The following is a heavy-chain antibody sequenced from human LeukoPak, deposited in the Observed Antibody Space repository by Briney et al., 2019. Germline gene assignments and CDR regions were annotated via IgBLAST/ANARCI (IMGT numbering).Heavy chain of an antibody. D-gene: IGHD2-15*01. CDR3: ARDCSGGSCHSDY. Sequence: SVKVSCKASGGTFSSYAISWVRQAPGQGLEWMGRIIPILGIANYAQKFQGRVTITADKSTSTAYMELSSLRSEDTAVYYCARDCSGGSCHSDYWGQGTLVTVSS. J-gene: IGHJ4*02. CDR2: IIPILGIA. V-gene: IGHV1-69*04. CDR1: GGTFSSYA.